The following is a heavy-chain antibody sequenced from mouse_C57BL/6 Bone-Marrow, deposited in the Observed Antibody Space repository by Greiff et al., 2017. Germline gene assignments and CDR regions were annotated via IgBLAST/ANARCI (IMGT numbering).Heavy chain of an antibody. V-gene: IGHV5-9*01. Sequence: EVQGVESGGGLVKPGGSLKLSCAASGFTFSSYTMSWVRQTPEKRLEWVATISGGGGNTYYPDSVKGRFTISRDNAKNTLYLQMSSLRSEDTALYYCARLWLRRGFAYWGQGTLVTVSA. CDR2: ISGGGGNT. CDR1: GFTFSSYT. J-gene: IGHJ3*01. D-gene: IGHD2-2*01. CDR3: ARLWLRRGFAY.